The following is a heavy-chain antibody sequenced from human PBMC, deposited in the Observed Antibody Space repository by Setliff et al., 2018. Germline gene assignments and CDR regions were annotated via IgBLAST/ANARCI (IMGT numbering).Heavy chain of an antibody. CDR1: GGSISSSSYY. D-gene: IGHD3-3*01. Sequence: SETLSLTCTVSGGSISSSSYYWGWIRQPPGKGLEWIGSIYYSGSTYYNPSLKSRVTIPVDTSKNQFSLKLSSVTAADTAVYYCARRETYYNFWSGYYASWGQGTLVTVSS. CDR3: ARRETYYNFWSGYYAS. J-gene: IGHJ5*02. CDR2: IYYSGST. V-gene: IGHV4-39*07.